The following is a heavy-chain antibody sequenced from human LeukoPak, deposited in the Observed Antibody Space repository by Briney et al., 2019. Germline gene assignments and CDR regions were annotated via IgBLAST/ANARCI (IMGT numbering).Heavy chain of an antibody. D-gene: IGHD3-9*01. J-gene: IGHJ5*02. CDR2: IYTGGGT. CDR3: AKDLVA. Sequence: GGSLRLSCAASESIVSGNYMTWVRQAPGKGLEWLSVIYTGGGTYYADSVKGRFTISRDNSKNTLYLQMNSLRAEDTAVYYCAKDLVAWGQGTLVTVSS. V-gene: IGHV3-66*01. CDR1: ESIVSGNY.